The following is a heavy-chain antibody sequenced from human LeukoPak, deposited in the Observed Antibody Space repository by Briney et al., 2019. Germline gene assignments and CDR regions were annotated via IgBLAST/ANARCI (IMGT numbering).Heavy chain of an antibody. D-gene: IGHD6-6*01. Sequence: SETLSLTCAVYGGSFSGYYWSWIRQPPGKGLEWIGEINHSGSTNYNPSLKSRVTISVDTSKNQFSLKLSSVTAADTAVYYCAREGQYSSSSEFWFDPWGQGTLVTVSS. J-gene: IGHJ5*02. CDR2: INHSGST. CDR3: AREGQYSSSSEFWFDP. CDR1: GGSFSGYY. V-gene: IGHV4-34*01.